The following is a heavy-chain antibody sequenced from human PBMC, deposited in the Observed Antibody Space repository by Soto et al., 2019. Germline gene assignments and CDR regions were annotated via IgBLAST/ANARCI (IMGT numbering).Heavy chain of an antibody. CDR3: AHGSGWLFDF. CDR1: GFSLTSNAVG. J-gene: IGHJ4*02. Sequence: QITLKESGPTLVKPTQTLTLTCTFSGFSLTSNAVGVGWFRQPPGKALEWLALIYWDDDNHYSPSLKSRLTLTKDTSKNQVVLIMTNMDPVDTATYYCAHGSGWLFDFWGQGTLVTVSS. V-gene: IGHV2-5*02. D-gene: IGHD6-19*01. CDR2: IYWDDDN.